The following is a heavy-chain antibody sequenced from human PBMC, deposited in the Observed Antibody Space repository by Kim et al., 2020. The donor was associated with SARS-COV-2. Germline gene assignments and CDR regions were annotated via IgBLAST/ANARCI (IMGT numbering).Heavy chain of an antibody. D-gene: IGHD6-19*01. V-gene: IGHV4-59*01. Sequence: YSPSLKSRGNISVDTSKNQFSLERTSVTAADTAVYYCARKRAVAGDFDSWGQGTLVTVSS. J-gene: IGHJ4*02. CDR3: ARKRAVAGDFDS.